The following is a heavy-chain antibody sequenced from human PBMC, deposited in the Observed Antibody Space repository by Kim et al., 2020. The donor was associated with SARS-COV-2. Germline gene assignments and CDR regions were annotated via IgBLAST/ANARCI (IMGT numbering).Heavy chain of an antibody. J-gene: IGHJ4*02. CDR1: EFTFGSNA. Sequence: GGSLRLSCAVSEFTFGSNAMNWVRQAPGKGLEWVSAISGIGGSTYYADSVKGRFTTSRDNSNNTVYLQMNSLRAEDTAVYYCAKRPLGGSFDYWGQGTLVTVSS. D-gene: IGHD3-16*01. V-gene: IGHV3-23*01. CDR2: ISGIGGST. CDR3: AKRPLGGSFDY.